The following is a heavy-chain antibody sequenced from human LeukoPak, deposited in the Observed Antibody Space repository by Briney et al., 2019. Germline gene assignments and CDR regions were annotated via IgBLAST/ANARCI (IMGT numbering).Heavy chain of an antibody. V-gene: IGHV4-61*02. Sequence: SQTLSLTCTVSGGSISSGSNYWSWIRQPAGKGLEWIGRIYTSGSTNYNPSLKSRVTISVDTSKNQFSLKLSSVTAADTAVYYCAGGYSSSWYVPYYYYYMDVWGKGTTVTISS. CDR2: IYTSGST. D-gene: IGHD6-13*01. J-gene: IGHJ6*03. CDR1: GGSISSGSNY. CDR3: AGGYSSSWYVPYYYYYMDV.